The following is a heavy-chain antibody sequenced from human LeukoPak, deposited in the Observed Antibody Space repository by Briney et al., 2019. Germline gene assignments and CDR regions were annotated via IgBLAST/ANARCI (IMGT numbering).Heavy chain of an antibody. J-gene: IGHJ6*02. CDR1: GFTVSSNY. D-gene: IGHD6-25*01. CDR3: ARDRPVASGYYYGMDV. V-gene: IGHV3-53*01. Sequence: PGGSLRLSCAASGFTVSSNYMSWVRQAPGKGLEWVSVIYSGGSTYYADSVKGRFTISRDNSKNTLYLQMNSLRAEDTAVYYCARDRPVASGYYYGMDVWGQGTTVTVSS. CDR2: IYSGGST.